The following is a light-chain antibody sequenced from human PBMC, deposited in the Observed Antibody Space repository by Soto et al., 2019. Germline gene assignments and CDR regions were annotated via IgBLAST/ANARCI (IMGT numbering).Light chain of an antibody. J-gene: IGLJ2*01. CDR3: QVWDSSSDHPGV. CDR1: NIGSKS. Sequence: SYELTQPPSVSVAPGKTARITCGGNNIGSKSVHWYQQKPGQAPVLVIYYDSDRPSGIPERFSGSNSGNTATLTISRVEAGEEADDYCQVWDSSSDHPGVFGGGTKLTVL. V-gene: IGLV3-21*04. CDR2: YDS.